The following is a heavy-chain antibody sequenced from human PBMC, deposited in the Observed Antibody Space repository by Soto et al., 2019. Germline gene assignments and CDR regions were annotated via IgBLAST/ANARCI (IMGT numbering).Heavy chain of an antibody. CDR1: GYTFTTYA. Sequence: ASVKVSCKASGYTFTTYAMHWVRQAPGQRLEWMGWINAGNGNTKYSQKFQGRVTITRDTSASTAYMELSSLRSQDTAVYYCARDLGGLYGSGSGWFDPWGQGTLVTVSS. J-gene: IGHJ5*02. V-gene: IGHV1-3*01. CDR3: ARDLGGLYGSGSGWFDP. CDR2: INAGNGNT. D-gene: IGHD3-10*01.